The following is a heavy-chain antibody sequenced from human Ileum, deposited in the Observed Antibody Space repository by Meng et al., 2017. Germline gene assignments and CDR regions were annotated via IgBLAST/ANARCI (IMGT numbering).Heavy chain of an antibody. CDR2: INGDGGYT. Sequence: VPLVESGGGLVAPGGYLRLSWAVSGFTFTGTWMHWVRQAPGKGLAWVARINGDGGYTEYADSVRARFTISRDNAKNTLYLQMNSLRAEDTAVYFCAKDWGGVGALDYWGQGSLVTVSS. CDR1: GFTFTGTW. CDR3: AKDWGGVGALDY. J-gene: IGHJ4*02. D-gene: IGHD1-26*01. V-gene: IGHV3-74*03.